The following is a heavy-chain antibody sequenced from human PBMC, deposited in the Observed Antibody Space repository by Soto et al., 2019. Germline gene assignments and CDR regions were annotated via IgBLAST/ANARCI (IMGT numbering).Heavy chain of an antibody. CDR3: ARLYSSVSGPFDY. CDR1: GYSFTTYW. D-gene: IGHD6-19*01. CDR2: IYPGDSDS. V-gene: IGHV5-51*01. Sequence: GESLKISCKGSGYSFTTYWIAWVRQMPGKGLEWMGIIYPGDSDSRYSPSFQGQVTTSVDRTISTAYLQWSSLRASDTAMYYCARLYSSVSGPFDYWGQGTLVTVSS. J-gene: IGHJ4*02.